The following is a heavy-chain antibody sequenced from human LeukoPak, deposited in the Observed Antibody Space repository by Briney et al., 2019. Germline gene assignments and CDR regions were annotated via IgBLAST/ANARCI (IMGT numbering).Heavy chain of an antibody. CDR1: GFTFSTYW. CDR2: IKQDGGEK. Sequence: PGGSLRLSCAASGFTFSTYWMSWVRQAPGKGLEWVANIKQDGGEKYYVDSVKGRFTISRDNAKNSLYLQLNSLRVDDTAVYYCARNPVRKFDSWGQGTLVTVSS. J-gene: IGHJ4*02. D-gene: IGHD4-17*01. CDR3: ARNPVRKFDS. V-gene: IGHV3-7*01.